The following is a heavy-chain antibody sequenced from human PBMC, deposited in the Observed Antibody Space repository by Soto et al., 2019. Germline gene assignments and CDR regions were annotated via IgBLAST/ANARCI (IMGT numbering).Heavy chain of an antibody. CDR1: GGTFSSYT. D-gene: IGHD3-22*01. J-gene: IGHJ6*02. V-gene: IGHV1-69*08. CDR3: ARESRYYSDSSGSYGGMAV. CDR2: IIPILGIA. Sequence: QVQLVQSGAEVKKPGSSVKVSCKASGGTFSSYTISWVRQAPGQGLEWMGRIIPILGIANYAQKFQGRVTITADKSTSTAYMELSSLRSEDTAVYYCARESRYYSDSSGSYGGMAVWGQGTTVTVSS.